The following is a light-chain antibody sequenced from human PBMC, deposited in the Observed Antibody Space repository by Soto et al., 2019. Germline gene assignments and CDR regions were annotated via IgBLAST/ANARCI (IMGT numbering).Light chain of an antibody. J-gene: IGLJ1*01. CDR2: EVT. Sequence: QSVLTQPRSVSGSPGQSVTISCTGTSSDVGSYKDVSWYQQHPGKVPKLIIYEVTNRPSGVSNRFSGSKSGNTASLTISGLQAEDEADYYCSSYTTSSTRVFGTGTKVTVL. CDR1: SSDVGSYKD. CDR3: SSYTTSSTRV. V-gene: IGLV2-14*01.